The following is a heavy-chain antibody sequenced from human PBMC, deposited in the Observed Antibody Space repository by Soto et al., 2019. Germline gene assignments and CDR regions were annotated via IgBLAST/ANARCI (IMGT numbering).Heavy chain of an antibody. V-gene: IGHV4-59*01. D-gene: IGHD3-3*01. CDR1: GGSITSDY. CDR2: IYYSGST. J-gene: IGHJ6*03. Sequence: SETLSLTCTSSGGSITSDYSSWDRQPPGKGLKWIGYIYYSGSTNYNPSLKSRVTISVDTSKNQFSLKLSSVTAADTAVYYCASLYYDFWSGYFQPSNYYYMDVWGKGTTVTVSS. CDR3: ASLYYDFWSGYFQPSNYYYMDV.